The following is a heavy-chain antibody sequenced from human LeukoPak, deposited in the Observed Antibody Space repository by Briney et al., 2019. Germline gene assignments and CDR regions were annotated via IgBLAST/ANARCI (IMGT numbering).Heavy chain of an antibody. V-gene: IGHV3-30*03. CDR1: GFTFSSYG. Sequence: PGRSLRLSCAASGFTFSSYGMHWVRQAPGKGLEWVAVISYDGSNKYYADSVKGRFTISRDNSKNTLYLQMNSLRAEDTAVYYCASSDDTYYYDSSGYLGLDYWGQGTLVTVSS. D-gene: IGHD3-22*01. CDR2: ISYDGSNK. J-gene: IGHJ4*02. CDR3: ASSDDTYYYDSSGYLGLDY.